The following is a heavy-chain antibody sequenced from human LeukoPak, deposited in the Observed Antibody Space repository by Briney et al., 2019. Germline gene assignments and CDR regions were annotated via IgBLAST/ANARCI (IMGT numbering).Heavy chain of an antibody. CDR2: ISSTSSTI. V-gene: IGHV3-48*01. J-gene: IGHJ5*02. D-gene: IGHD1/OR15-1a*01. CDR3: ASMINSGEQVADWFDP. Sequence: GGSLRLSCAASGFSFSSYNMNWVRQAPGKGLEWVSYISSTSSTIYYADSVKGRFTVSRDNAKNSLYLHMNSLRAEDTAVYYCASMINSGEQVADWFDPWGQGTLVTVSS. CDR1: GFSFSSYN.